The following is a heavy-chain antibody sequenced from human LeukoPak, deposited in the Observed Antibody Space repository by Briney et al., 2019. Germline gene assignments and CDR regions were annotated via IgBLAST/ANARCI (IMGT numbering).Heavy chain of an antibody. CDR1: GFTFDNYA. D-gene: IGHD2-15*01. J-gene: IGHJ4*02. V-gene: IGHV3-9*01. CDR3: AKGWCSGGTCAWFDY. Sequence: GGSLRLSCAASGFTFDNYAMHWVRQVPGKGLEWVSGISWSSTSIGYADSVKGRFSIPRDNAKNSLYLQMNSLGLEDTALYYCAKGWCSGGTCAWFDYWGQGTLVTVSS. CDR2: ISWSSTSI.